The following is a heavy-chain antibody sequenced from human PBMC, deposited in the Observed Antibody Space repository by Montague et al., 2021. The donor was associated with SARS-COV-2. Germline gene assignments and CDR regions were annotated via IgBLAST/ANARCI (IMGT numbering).Heavy chain of an antibody. CDR3: ARQDAWAYCGDECYRGWFDS. CDR1: FGSISTYY. CDR2: IFYNGST. V-gene: IGHV4-59*01. J-gene: IGHJ5*01. Sequence: SETLSLTCTVSFGSISTYYWSWIRQPPGKGLERIGFIFYNGSTKYNPSLKRRVSISLDTSKNQFSLKLSSMTAADTAVYYCARQDAWAYCGDECYRGWFDSWGQGTLVTVSS. D-gene: IGHD2-21*01.